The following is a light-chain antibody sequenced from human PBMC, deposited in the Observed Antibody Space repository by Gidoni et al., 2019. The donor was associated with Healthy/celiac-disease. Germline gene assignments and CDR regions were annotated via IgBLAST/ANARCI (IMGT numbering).Light chain of an antibody. CDR3: QQIYSNPSD. J-gene: IGKJ5*01. CDR2: AAS. CDR1: QSISSY. Sequence: DIQMTQSPSSLSASVGDRVTITCRASQSISSYLNWYQQKPGKAPKLLIYAASSLQSGVPSRFSGSGSGTDFTLTISSLQPEDFATYYCQQIYSNPSDFGQGTRLEIK. V-gene: IGKV1-39*01.